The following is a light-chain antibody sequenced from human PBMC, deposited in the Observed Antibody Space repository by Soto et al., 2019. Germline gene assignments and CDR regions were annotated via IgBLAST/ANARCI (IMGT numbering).Light chain of an antibody. V-gene: IGKV1-39*01. CDR1: QSISNS. CDR2: VAS. J-gene: IGKJ2*01. CDR3: QQTFSPPYT. Sequence: DIQMTQSLSSLSASVGDTVTITCRASQSISNSLSWYQQKPGKAPKFLIYVASTLQRGVPSRFSGSGSGTDFTLTSSSLQPEDVATYYGQQTFSPPYTFGQGTKLEIK.